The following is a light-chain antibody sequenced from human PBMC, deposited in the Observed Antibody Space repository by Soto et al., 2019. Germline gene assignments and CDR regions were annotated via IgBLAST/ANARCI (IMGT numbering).Light chain of an antibody. J-gene: IGKJ1*01. CDR2: AAS. CDR3: QKYNSAPRT. Sequence: DIQMTPSPSSLSASVGDRVTIICRASQGISNYLAWYQQKPGKVPKLLIYAASTLQSGVPSRFSGSGSGTDFTLTISSLQPEDVATYYCQKYNSAPRTFGQGTKVDIK. CDR1: QGISNY. V-gene: IGKV1-27*01.